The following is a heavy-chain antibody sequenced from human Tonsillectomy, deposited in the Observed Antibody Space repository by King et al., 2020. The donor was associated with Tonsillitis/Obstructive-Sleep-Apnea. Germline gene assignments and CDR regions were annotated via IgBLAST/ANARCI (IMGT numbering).Heavy chain of an antibody. D-gene: IGHD6-19*01. J-gene: IGHJ3*02. V-gene: IGHV3-74*01. CDR3: ARARRDSSGWYIDAFDI. CDR1: GFTFSSYW. CDR2: INSDGSST. Sequence: VQLVESGGGLVQPGGSLRLSCAASGFTFSSYWMHWVRQAPGKGLVWVSRINSDGSSTSYADSVKGRFTISRDNAKNTLYLQMNSLRAEDTAVYYCARARRDSSGWYIDAFDIWGQGTMVTVSS.